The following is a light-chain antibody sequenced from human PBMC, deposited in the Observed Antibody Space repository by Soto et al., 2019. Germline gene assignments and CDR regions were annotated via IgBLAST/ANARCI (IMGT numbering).Light chain of an antibody. CDR1: QSVSRY. CDR2: GAS. CDR3: QQYDSSPPT. V-gene: IGKV3-20*01. J-gene: IGKJ1*01. Sequence: VLTQSRGTLSSRQGPRATVSCRASQSVSRYLAWYQQKPGQAPRLLIYGASSRATGALDRFSGSGSGTDFTLIISRLQPEDFAVYYCQQYDSSPPTFGQGTK.